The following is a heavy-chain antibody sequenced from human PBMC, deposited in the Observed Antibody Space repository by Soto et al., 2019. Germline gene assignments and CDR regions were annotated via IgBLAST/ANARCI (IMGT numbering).Heavy chain of an antibody. CDR1: GFTFSSYA. V-gene: IGHV3-23*01. J-gene: IGHJ4*02. D-gene: IGHD3-3*01. CDR2: ISGSGGST. CDR3: AASDFWSGYKYYFDY. Sequence: GGSLRLSCAASGFTFSSYAMSWVRQAPGKGLEWVSAISGSGGSTYYADSVKGRFTISRDNSKNTLYLQMNSLRAADTAVYYCAASDFWSGYKYYFDYWGQGTLVTVSS.